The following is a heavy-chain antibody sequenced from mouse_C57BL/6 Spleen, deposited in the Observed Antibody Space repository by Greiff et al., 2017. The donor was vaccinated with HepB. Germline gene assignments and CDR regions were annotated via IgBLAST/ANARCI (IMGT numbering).Heavy chain of an antibody. J-gene: IGHJ4*01. V-gene: IGHV1-74*01. Sequence: QVQLQQPGAELVKPGASVKVSCKASGYTFTSYWMHWVKQRPGQGLEWIGRIHPSDSDTNYNQKFKGKVTLTVDKSSSTAYMQLSSLTSEDSAVYYCAIEGMTTARSLYYAMDYWGQGTSVTVSS. CDR1: GYTFTSYW. D-gene: IGHD1-1*01. CDR3: AIEGMTTARSLYYAMDY. CDR2: IHPSDSDT.